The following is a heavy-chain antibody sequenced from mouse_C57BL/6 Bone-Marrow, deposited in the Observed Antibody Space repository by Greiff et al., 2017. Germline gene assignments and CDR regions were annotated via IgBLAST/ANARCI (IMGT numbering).Heavy chain of an antibody. CDR1: GFTFSSYA. Sequence: EVMLVESGGGLVKPGGSLKLSCAASGFTFSSYAMSWVRQTPEKRLEWVATISDGGSYTYYPDNVKGRFTIFRDNAKNNLYLQMSHLKSEDTAMYYCSTVVASYYFDYWGQGTTLTVSS. J-gene: IGHJ2*01. CDR3: STVVASYYFDY. V-gene: IGHV5-4*03. D-gene: IGHD1-1*01. CDR2: ISDGGSYT.